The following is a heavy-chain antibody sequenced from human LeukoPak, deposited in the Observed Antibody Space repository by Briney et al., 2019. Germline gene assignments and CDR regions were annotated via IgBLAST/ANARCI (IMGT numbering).Heavy chain of an antibody. Sequence: SETLSLTCTVSGGSISSYYWSWIRQPPGKGLEWIGYIYYSGSTNYNPSLKSRVTISVDTSKNQFSLKLSSVTAADTAVYYCARYEAVAGVFDYWGQGTLVTASS. V-gene: IGHV4-59*01. CDR1: GGSISSYY. CDR2: IYYSGST. D-gene: IGHD6-19*01. J-gene: IGHJ4*02. CDR3: ARYEAVAGVFDY.